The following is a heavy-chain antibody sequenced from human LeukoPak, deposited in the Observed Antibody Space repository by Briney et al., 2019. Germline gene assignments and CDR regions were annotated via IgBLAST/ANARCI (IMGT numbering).Heavy chain of an antibody. CDR1: GFTFSSYD. V-gene: IGHV3-23*01. CDR3: AKGSWGERLDWYFDL. J-gene: IGHJ2*01. CDR2: ITGSGGST. Sequence: GGSLRLSCAASGFTFSSYDMSWVRQAPGSGLEWVSGITGSGGSTYYADSVKGRFTISRDNSKNTLYLQMNSLRAEDTAVYYCAKGSWGERLDWYFDLCGRGTLVAVSS. D-gene: IGHD3-16*01.